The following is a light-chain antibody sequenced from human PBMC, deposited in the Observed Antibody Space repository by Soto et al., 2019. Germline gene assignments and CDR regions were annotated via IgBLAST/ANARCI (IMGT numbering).Light chain of an antibody. J-gene: IGLJ3*02. CDR3: SSYTSSWV. CDR2: EVS. CDR1: SSDVGGYNY. V-gene: IGLV2-14*01. Sequence: QSALTQPASVSGSPGQSITISCTGTSSDVGGYNYVSWYQQHPGKAPKLMIYEVSNRPSGVSNRFSGSKSGNTASLTISGFQAEDEADYYCSSYTSSWVFGGGTKLTVL.